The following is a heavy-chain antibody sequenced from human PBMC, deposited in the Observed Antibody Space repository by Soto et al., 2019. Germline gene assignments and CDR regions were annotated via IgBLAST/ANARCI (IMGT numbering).Heavy chain of an antibody. Sequence: QVTLKESGPVLVKPTETLTLTCTVSGFSLSNARMGVSWIRQPPGKALEWLAHIFSNDKKSYSTSLKSRLTISKDTSKSQVVLTMTNMDPVDTATYYCARRSGFRVATIHAFHIWGQGTMVAVSS. D-gene: IGHD5-12*01. V-gene: IGHV2-26*01. J-gene: IGHJ3*02. CDR1: GFSLSNARMG. CDR2: IFSNDKK. CDR3: ARRSGFRVATIHAFHI.